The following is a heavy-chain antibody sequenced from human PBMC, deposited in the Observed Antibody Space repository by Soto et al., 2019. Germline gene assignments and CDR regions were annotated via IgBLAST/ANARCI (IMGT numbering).Heavy chain of an antibody. Sequence: EVQLVESGGGLVKPGGSLRLSCAASGFTFSSYSMNWVRQAPGKGLEWVSSISSSSSYIYYADLVKGRFTISRDNAKNSLYLQMNSLRAEDTAVYYCAKGDDDIWTGYYIVIGGVDYWGQGTLVTVSS. J-gene: IGHJ4*02. CDR2: ISSSSSYI. V-gene: IGHV3-21*01. CDR3: AKGDDDIWTGYYIVIGGVDY. D-gene: IGHD3-9*01. CDR1: GFTFSSYS.